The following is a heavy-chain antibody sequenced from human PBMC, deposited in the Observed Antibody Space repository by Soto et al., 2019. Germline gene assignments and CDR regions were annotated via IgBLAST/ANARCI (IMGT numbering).Heavy chain of an antibody. Sequence: QLQLQESGSGLVKPSQTLSLTCAVSGGSISSGGYSWSWIRQPPGKGLEWIGYIYHSGSTYYNPSLKSRVTISVDRSKNQFSLKLSSVTAADTAVYYCARGRDSCGGDCLNWFDPWGQGTPVTVSS. V-gene: IGHV4-30-2*01. J-gene: IGHJ5*02. CDR3: ARGRDSCGGDCLNWFDP. CDR2: IYHSGST. D-gene: IGHD2-21*02. CDR1: GGSISSGGYS.